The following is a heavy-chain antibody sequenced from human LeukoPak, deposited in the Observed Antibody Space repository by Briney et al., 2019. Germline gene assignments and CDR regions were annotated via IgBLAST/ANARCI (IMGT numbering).Heavy chain of an antibody. J-gene: IGHJ4*02. CDR1: GFTFSRHA. CDR3: ASLLGDKTIFDY. Sequence: GGSLRLSCAASGFTFSRHAMSWVRQPPGKGLEWVANIKRDGSGEYYLDSVKGRFTISRDNAKNSLYLQMNSLRAEDTAVYYCASLLGDKTIFDYWGQGTLVTVSS. V-gene: IGHV3-7*01. CDR2: IKRDGSGE. D-gene: IGHD1-26*01.